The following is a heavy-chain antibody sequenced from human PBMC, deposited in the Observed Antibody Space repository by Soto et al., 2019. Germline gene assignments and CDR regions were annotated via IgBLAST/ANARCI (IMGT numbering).Heavy chain of an antibody. D-gene: IGHD3-22*01. CDR1: GLVFSTQG. V-gene: IGHV3-33*01. Sequence: PGGSLRLSCVASGLVFSTQGMHWARQAPGKGLEWVAVIRHDGYTTHYADPVKGRFTISRDNSRNTLYLQMNSLIAEDTAIYYCARNPSCVDLASMKDWGLGTLVTVSS. CDR2: IRHDGYTT. J-gene: IGHJ4*02. CDR3: ARNPSCVDLASMKD.